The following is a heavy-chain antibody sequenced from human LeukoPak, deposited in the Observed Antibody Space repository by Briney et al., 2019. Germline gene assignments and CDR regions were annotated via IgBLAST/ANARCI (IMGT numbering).Heavy chain of an antibody. CDR3: ARVDSTSSGYFQH. Sequence: SVKISCKASGGTFSSYAISWVRQAPGQGLEWMGGIIPIFGTANYAQKFQGRVTITTDESTSTAYMELSSLRSEDTAFYYCARVDSTSSGYFQHWGQGTLVTVSS. D-gene: IGHD6-6*01. V-gene: IGHV1-69*05. CDR2: IIPIFGTA. J-gene: IGHJ1*01. CDR1: GGTFSSYA.